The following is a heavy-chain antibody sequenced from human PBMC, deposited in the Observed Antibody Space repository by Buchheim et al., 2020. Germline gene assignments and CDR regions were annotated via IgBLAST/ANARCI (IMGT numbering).Heavy chain of an antibody. J-gene: IGHJ4*02. CDR3: ASAAMMTTGSF. CDR1: GFTFSTYR. CDR2: IDTDGSNT. V-gene: IGHV3-74*01. Sequence: ELHLVESGGGLVEPGGSLRLSCAASGFTFSTYRMHWVRQPPGKGLVWVSRIDTDGSNTNYADSVTGRCPISRYNAKHTVSLQMNSLRAEDTAVYYCASAAMMTTGSFWGQGTL. D-gene: IGHD2-2*01.